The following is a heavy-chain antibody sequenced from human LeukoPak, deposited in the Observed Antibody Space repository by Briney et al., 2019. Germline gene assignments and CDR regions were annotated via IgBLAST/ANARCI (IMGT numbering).Heavy chain of an antibody. CDR1: GGSISSGGYY. V-gene: IGHV4-31*03. CDR3: ARGDYYGSGIYYFHY. D-gene: IGHD3-10*01. CDR2: IYYSGST. J-gene: IGHJ4*02. Sequence: PSETLSLTCTVSGGSISSGGYYWSWIRQHPGKGLEWIGYIYYSGSTYYNPSLKSRVTISVDTSKNQFSLKLSSVTAADTAVYYCARGDYYGSGIYYFHYWGQETLVTVSS.